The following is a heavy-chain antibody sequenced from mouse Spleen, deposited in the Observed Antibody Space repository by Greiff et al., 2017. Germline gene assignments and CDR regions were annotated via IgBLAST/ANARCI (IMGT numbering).Heavy chain of an antibody. CDR2: IDPSDSYT. J-gene: IGHJ2*01. Sequence: VQLQQSGAELVMPGASVKLSCKASGYTFTSYWMHWVKQRPGQGLEWIGEIDPSDSYTNYNQKFKGKATLTVDKSSSTAYMQLSSLTSEDSAVYYCARRGYDFDYWGQGTTLTVSP. CDR3: ARRGYDFDY. CDR1: GYTFTSYW. V-gene: IGHV1-69*01. D-gene: IGHD2-14*01.